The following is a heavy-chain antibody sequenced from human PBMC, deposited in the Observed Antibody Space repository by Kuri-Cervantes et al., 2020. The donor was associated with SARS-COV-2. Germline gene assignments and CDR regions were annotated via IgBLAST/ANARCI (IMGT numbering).Heavy chain of an antibody. D-gene: IGHD3-3*01. V-gene: IGHV1-18*01. CDR1: GYTFTSYG. CDR2: ISAYNGNT. J-gene: IGHJ2*01. Sequence: ASVKVSCKASGYTFTSYGISWVRQAPGQGLEWMGWISAYNGNTNYAQKLQGRVTMTTDTSTSTAYMELRSLRSDDTAVYYYARDTALITIFGVVIRGGMFDLWGRGTLVTVSS. CDR3: ARDTALITIFGVVIRGGMFDL.